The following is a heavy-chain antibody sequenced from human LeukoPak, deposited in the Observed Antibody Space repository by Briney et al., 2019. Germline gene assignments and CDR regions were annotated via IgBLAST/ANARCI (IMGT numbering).Heavy chain of an antibody. Sequence: PSETLSLTCAVYGGSFSGYYWSWIRQPPGKGLEWIGEINHSGSTNYNPSLKSRVTISVDTSKNQFSLKLSSVTAADTAVYYCARSYGDFLYYYYYYMDVWGKGTTVTVSS. V-gene: IGHV4-34*01. CDR2: INHSGST. CDR3: ARSYGDFLYYYYYYMDV. CDR1: GGSFSGYY. J-gene: IGHJ6*03. D-gene: IGHD4-17*01.